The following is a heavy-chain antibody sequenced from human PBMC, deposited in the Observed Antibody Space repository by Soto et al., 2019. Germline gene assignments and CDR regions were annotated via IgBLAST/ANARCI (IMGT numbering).Heavy chain of an antibody. J-gene: IGHJ6*03. CDR1: AGSLRTNY. CDR2: IHYSGST. Sequence: SQTLSPPWSGSAGSLRTNYHNWLRQPPGKGMEWIRYIHYSGSTNYHPSLKSRVTISVDTSKNQFSLKLSSVTAADTAVYYCARSNGAYFDFCRDCYYYDYRYVSNRRSTVTVSS. CDR3: ARSNGAYFDFCRDCYYYDYRYV. V-gene: IGHV4-59*01. D-gene: IGHD3-3*01.